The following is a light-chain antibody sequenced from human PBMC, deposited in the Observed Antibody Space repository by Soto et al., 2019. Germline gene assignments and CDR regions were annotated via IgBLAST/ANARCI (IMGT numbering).Light chain of an antibody. CDR2: GNS. J-gene: IGLJ2*01. CDR3: QSYDSSLSASYVV. Sequence: QSVLTQPPSVSGAPGQRVTISCTGSSSNIGAGYDVHWYQQLPGTAPKLLIYGNSNRPSGVPDRFAGSKSGTSASLAITELQAEDEADYYCQSYDSSLSASYVVFGGGTKLTVL. V-gene: IGLV1-40*01. CDR1: SSNIGAGYD.